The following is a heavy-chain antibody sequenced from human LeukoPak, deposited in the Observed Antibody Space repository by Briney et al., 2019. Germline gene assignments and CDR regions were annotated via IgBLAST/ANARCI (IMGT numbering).Heavy chain of an antibody. Sequence: SVTLSLTCTVSGGSISSGSYYWSWIRQPAGKGLEWIGRIYTSGSTNYNPALKNRVTISVDTSKHQLSLKLNSVTAADTAVYYCARGWRGPFDYWGQGTLVTVSS. CDR2: IYTSGST. J-gene: IGHJ4*02. CDR3: ARGWRGPFDY. V-gene: IGHV4-61*02. D-gene: IGHD3-3*01. CDR1: GGSISSGSYY.